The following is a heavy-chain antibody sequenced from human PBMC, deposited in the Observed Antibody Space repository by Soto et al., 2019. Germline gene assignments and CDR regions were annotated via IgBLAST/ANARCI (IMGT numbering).Heavy chain of an antibody. D-gene: IGHD1-26*01. J-gene: IGHJ5*02. V-gene: IGHV4-59*01. CDR2: IYYSGST. CDR3: ARRVGGGSYRFDP. CDR1: VCSIRNYY. Sequence: SETLSLTCSVSVCSIRNYYWSWIRQPPGKGLEWIGYIYYSGSTNYNPSLKSRVTISIDTSKNQFSLKLSSVTAADTAVYYCARRVGGGSYRFDPWGQGTLVPVSS.